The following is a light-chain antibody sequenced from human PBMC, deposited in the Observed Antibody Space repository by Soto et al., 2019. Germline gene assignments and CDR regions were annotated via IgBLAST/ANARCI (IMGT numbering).Light chain of an antibody. J-gene: IGKJ3*01. CDR2: DAS. CDR1: QGISNS. Sequence: DIQMTQSPSSLSASVGDTITITCRASQGISNSLNWYQLKPGEAPKLLIYDASNLATGVPSRFSGSGSGTHFTFTVSSLQTEDIAIYYCHQYNNDPFTFGPGTKVDLK. V-gene: IGKV1-33*01. CDR3: HQYNNDPFT.